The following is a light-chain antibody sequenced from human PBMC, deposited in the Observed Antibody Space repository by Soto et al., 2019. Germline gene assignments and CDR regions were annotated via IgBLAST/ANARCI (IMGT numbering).Light chain of an antibody. V-gene: IGLV1-44*01. CDR3: ALWDDSLNGPV. J-gene: IGLJ3*02. Sequence: QSVLTQSPSASGTPVQRITISCSGSSSNIGSHSVNWYQQLPGTAPKLLIYRSSQRPSGVPDRFSGSKSGTSASLAISGLQSGDEADYYCALWDDSLNGPVFGGGTKLTVL. CDR2: RSS. CDR1: SSNIGSHS.